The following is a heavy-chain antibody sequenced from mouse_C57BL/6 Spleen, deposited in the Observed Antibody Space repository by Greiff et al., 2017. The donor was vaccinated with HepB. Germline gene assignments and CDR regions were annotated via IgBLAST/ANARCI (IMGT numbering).Heavy chain of an antibody. CDR2: IHPNRGST. CDR1: GYTFTSYW. V-gene: IGHV1-64*01. Sequence: QVQLQQPGAELVKPGASVKLSCKASGYTFTSYWMHWVKQRPGQGLEWIGMIHPNRGSTNYNEKFKSKATLTVDKSSSTAYMQLSSLTSEDSAVYYCASPGPYYYGSSPFDYWGQGTTLTVSS. D-gene: IGHD1-1*01. J-gene: IGHJ2*01. CDR3: ASPGPYYYGSSPFDY.